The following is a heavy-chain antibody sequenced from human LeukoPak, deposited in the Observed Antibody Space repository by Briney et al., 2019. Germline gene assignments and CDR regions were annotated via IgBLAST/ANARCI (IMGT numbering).Heavy chain of an antibody. Sequence: PGGSLRLSCTGSGFXFGDYAVIWVRQAPGRGLEWVGFIRSKAYGGTTEYAASVKGRFTISRDDSKSIAYLQMDSLKTEDTAVYYCTRDYGDYKGDYWGQGTLVTVSS. CDR1: GFXFGDYA. V-gene: IGHV3-49*04. D-gene: IGHD4-17*01. CDR2: IRSKAYGGTT. J-gene: IGHJ4*02. CDR3: TRDYGDYKGDY.